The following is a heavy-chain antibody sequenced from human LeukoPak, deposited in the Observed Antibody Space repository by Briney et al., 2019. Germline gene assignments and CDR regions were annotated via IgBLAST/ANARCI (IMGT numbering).Heavy chain of an antibody. J-gene: IGHJ4*02. CDR3: ARTRKRGGLNMGYFDY. V-gene: IGHV4-39*01. CDR2: IYYSGST. Sequence: SGTLSLTCTVSGGSISSSSYYWGWIRQPPGKGLEWIGSIYYSGSTYYNPSLKSRVTISVDTSKNQFSLKLSSVTAADTAVYYCARTRKRGGLNMGYFDYWGQGTLVTVSS. CDR1: GGSISSSSYY. D-gene: IGHD1-14*01.